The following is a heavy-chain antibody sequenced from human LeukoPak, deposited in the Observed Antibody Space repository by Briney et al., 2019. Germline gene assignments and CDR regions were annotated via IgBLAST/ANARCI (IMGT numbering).Heavy chain of an antibody. J-gene: IGHJ4*02. CDR2: INPNSGAT. CDR3: ARNLDSYGTYYFDY. CDR1: GYTFTGYY. V-gene: IGHV1-2*02. D-gene: IGHD5-18*01. Sequence: GASVKVSCKASGYTFTGYYMHWVRQAPGQGPEWMGWINPNSGATNYAQKLQGRVTMTTDTSTSTAYMELRSLRSDDTAVYYCARNLDSYGTYYFDYWGQGTLVTVSS.